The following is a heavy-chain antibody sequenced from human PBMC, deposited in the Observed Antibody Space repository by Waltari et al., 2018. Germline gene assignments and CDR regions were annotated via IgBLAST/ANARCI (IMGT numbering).Heavy chain of an antibody. CDR1: GYTFTNYY. V-gene: IGHV1-69-2*01. D-gene: IGHD3-10*01. Sequence: EVQLVQSGAEVKKPGATVLVSCKASGYTFTNYYIHWIQQAPGEGFVWMGRVDPEDGETRYAGQLQGRFTITADTSIDTAFMELSSLRSEDTAVYYCATNFYGSGNNTIDVWGQGTTVTVSS. CDR3: ATNFYGSGNNTIDV. J-gene: IGHJ6*02. CDR2: VDPEDGET.